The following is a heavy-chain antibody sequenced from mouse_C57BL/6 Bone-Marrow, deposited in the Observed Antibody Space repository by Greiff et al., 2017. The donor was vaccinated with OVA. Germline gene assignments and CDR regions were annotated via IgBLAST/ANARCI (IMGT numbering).Heavy chain of an antibody. CDR1: GYTFTSYG. J-gene: IGHJ3*01. CDR3: ARILYSNSFAY. CDR2: IYPRSGNT. V-gene: IGHV1-81*01. D-gene: IGHD2-5*01. Sequence: QVQLQQSGAELARPGASVKLSCKASGYTFTSYGISWVKQRTGPGLEWIGEIYPRSGNTYYNEKFKGKATLTADKSSSTAYMELRSLTSEDSAVYFCARILYSNSFAYWGQGTLVTVSA.